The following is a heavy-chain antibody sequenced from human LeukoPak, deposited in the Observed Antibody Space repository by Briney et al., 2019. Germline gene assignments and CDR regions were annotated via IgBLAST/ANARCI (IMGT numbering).Heavy chain of an antibody. CDR2: ISNSGTYT. CDR3: ARSVRAGPGAYFDY. D-gene: IGHD6-19*01. J-gene: IGHJ4*02. V-gene: IGHV3-11*03. CDR1: GFTFNDKS. Sequence: PGGALRLSCADPGFTFNDKSMKWVRQAPGKGLEWVSYISNSGTYTNYADSVRGRFTISRDNAKHSLYLQMNSLRAEDTADYYRARSVRAGPGAYFDYWGQGTLVTVSS.